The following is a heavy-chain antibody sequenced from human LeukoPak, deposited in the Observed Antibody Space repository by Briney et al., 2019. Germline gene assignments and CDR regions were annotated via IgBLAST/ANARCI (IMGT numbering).Heavy chain of an antibody. CDR1: GGCISSYY. Sequence: PSETLSLTCTVSGGCISSYYWSWIRQPPGKGLEWIGYIYYSGSTNYNPSLKSRVTISVDTSKNQFSLKLSSVTAADTAVYYCASLGYSYGFDYWGQGTLVTVSS. D-gene: IGHD5-18*01. CDR3: ASLGYSYGFDY. J-gene: IGHJ4*02. CDR2: IYYSGST. V-gene: IGHV4-59*01.